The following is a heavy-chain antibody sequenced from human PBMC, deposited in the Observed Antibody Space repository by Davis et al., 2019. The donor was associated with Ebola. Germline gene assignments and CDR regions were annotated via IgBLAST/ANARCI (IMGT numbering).Heavy chain of an antibody. J-gene: IGHJ4*02. Sequence: AASVKVSCKASGGTFSSYAISWVRQAPGQGLEWMGGIIPIFGTANYAQKFQGRVTITADESTGTAYMELSSLRSEDTAVYYCARDRSYCSGGSCYGSVYFDYWGQGTLVTVSS. V-gene: IGHV1-69*13. CDR1: GGTFSSYA. D-gene: IGHD2-15*01. CDR2: IIPIFGTA. CDR3: ARDRSYCSGGSCYGSVYFDY.